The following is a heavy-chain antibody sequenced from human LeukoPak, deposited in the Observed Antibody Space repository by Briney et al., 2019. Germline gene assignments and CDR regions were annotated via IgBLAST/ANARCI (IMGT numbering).Heavy chain of an antibody. CDR2: LYSGSST. Sequence: PGGSLTLSCAASGFSVSTNYMNWVRQAPGKGLEWVSILYSGSSTYYTDSVKGRFTISRDNLRNTLYLHMTNLRAEDTAVYYCARVGDHYHWYLDLWGRGSPLTVSS. J-gene: IGHJ2*01. CDR1: GFSVSTNY. D-gene: IGHD3-10*01. CDR3: ARVGDHYHWYLDL. V-gene: IGHV3-53*01.